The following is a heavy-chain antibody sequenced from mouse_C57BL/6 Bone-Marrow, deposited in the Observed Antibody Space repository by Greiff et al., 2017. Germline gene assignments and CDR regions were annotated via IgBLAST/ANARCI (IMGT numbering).Heavy chain of an antibody. D-gene: IGHD2-1*01. Sequence: VQLQQSGTVLARPGASVKMSCKTSGYTFTSYWMHWVKQRPGQGLEWIGAIYPGNSDTSYNQKFKGKAKLTAVTSASTAYMELSSLTNEDSAVYYCTRRHIYYGKRYAMDYWGQGTSVTVSS. V-gene: IGHV1-5*01. CDR3: TRRHIYYGKRYAMDY. CDR1: GYTFTSYW. CDR2: IYPGNSDT. J-gene: IGHJ4*01.